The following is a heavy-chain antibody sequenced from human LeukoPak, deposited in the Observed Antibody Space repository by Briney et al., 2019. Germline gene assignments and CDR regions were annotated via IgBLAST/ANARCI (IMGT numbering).Heavy chain of an antibody. D-gene: IGHD1-26*01. V-gene: IGHV3-64*01. CDR1: GFTFSSYA. CDR3: ARGSAPKVGAPGDY. J-gene: IGHJ4*02. CDR2: ISSNGGST. Sequence: PGGSLRLSCAASGFTFSSYAMHWVRQAPGKGLEYVSAISSNGGSTYYANSVKGRFTISRDNSKNTLYLQMGSLRAEDMAVYYCARGSAPKVGAPGDYWGQGTLVTVSS.